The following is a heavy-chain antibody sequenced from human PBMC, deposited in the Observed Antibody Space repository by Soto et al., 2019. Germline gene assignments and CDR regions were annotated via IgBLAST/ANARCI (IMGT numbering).Heavy chain of an antibody. CDR3: AKDRGTSWYRFDY. CDR1: GFSFSSYA. V-gene: IGHV3-23*01. D-gene: IGHD2-2*02. J-gene: IGHJ4*02. Sequence: GGSLRLSCVASGFSFSSYALSWVRQAPGKGLEWVSAISGSGGSSHYTDSVKGRFTISRDNSKNTLYLEMNSLRAEDTAVYYCAKDRGTSWYRFDYWGQGTLVTVSS. CDR2: ISGSGGSS.